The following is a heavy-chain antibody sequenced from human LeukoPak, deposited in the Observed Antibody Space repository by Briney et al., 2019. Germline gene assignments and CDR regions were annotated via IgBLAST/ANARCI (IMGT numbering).Heavy chain of an antibody. J-gene: IGHJ5*02. CDR3: ARQNREDATGRKFDP. V-gene: IGHV5-51*01. D-gene: IGHD1-14*01. CDR1: EYSFTNCW. CDR2: IYPENSYA. Sequence: GESLKISCKGSEYSFTNCWIGWVRQKPGRGLEWMGLIYPENSYARYSPSLQGQVIMSVDKSISTASLQWNNLKASDTAMYYCARQNREDATGRKFDPWGQGTLVIVSS.